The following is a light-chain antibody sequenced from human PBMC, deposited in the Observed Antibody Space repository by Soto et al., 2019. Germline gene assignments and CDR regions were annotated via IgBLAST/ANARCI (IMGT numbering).Light chain of an antibody. Sequence: EIVMTQSPATLSVSPGERVTLSCRASQSVSSNLAWYQQKPGQALRLLIYGASTRATGIPARFSGSGSGTEFTLTISSLQSEDFAVYYCQQYNNWTFGQGTKVDIK. CDR2: GAS. CDR1: QSVSSN. V-gene: IGKV3-15*01. CDR3: QQYNNWT. J-gene: IGKJ1*01.